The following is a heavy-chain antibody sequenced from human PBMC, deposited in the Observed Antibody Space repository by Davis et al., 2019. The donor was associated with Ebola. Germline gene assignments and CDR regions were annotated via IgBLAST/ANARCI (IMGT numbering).Heavy chain of an antibody. CDR2: IYYSGST. J-gene: IGHJ4*02. CDR3: ARGGYSSSWFY. Sequence: MPSETLSLTCAVSGYSISSSNWWGWIRHPPGKGLERIGYIYYSGSTNYNPSLKSRVTISVDTSKNQFSLKLSSVTAADTAVYYCARGGYSSSWFYWGQGTLVTVSS. V-gene: IGHV4-28*03. D-gene: IGHD6-13*01. CDR1: GYSISSSNW.